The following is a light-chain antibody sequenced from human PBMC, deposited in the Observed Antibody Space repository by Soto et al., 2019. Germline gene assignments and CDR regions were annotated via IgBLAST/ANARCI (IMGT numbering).Light chain of an antibody. CDR1: QSISDW. J-gene: IGKJ1*01. V-gene: IGKV1-5*01. Sequence: DIQMTQSPSTLSASVVDRVTITCRASQSISDWLAWFQLKPGKAPKLLIYDASTLESGVPSRFSGRGSGTEFTLTISSLQPDDFATYYCQQYNSYWTFGQGTKVDIK. CDR3: QQYNSYWT. CDR2: DAS.